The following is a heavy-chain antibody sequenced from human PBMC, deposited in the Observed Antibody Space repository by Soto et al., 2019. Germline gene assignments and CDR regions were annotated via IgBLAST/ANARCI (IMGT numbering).Heavy chain of an antibody. CDR3: ASHNCTNGVCRLFDY. J-gene: IGHJ4*02. CDR2: INAGNGNT. Sequence: ASVKVSCKASGYTFTSYAMHWVRQAPGQRLEWMGWINAGNGNTKYSQKFQGRVTITRDTSASTAYMELSSLRSEDTAVYYCASHNCTNGVCRLFDYWGQGTPVTVSS. CDR1: GYTFTSYA. V-gene: IGHV1-3*01. D-gene: IGHD2-8*01.